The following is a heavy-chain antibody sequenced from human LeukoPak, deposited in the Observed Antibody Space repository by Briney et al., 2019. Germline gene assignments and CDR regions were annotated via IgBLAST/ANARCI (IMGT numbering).Heavy chain of an antibody. Sequence: SETLSLTCVVSGYSISSGYYWGWVRQPPGKELEWIGNIYHSGSTYKNPSLKSRVTISLDTSKNQFSLKLSSVTAANTAMYYCARLSGAPVRHPIYHFDYWGQGTLVTVSS. CDR1: GYSISSGYY. V-gene: IGHV4-38-2*01. J-gene: IGHJ4*02. CDR2: IYHSGST. CDR3: ARLSGAPVRHPIYHFDY. D-gene: IGHD1-26*01.